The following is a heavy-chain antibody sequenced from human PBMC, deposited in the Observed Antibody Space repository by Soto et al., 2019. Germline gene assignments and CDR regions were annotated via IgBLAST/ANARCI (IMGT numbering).Heavy chain of an antibody. D-gene: IGHD2-2*01. V-gene: IGHV1-18*01. Sequence: GASVKVSCKASGYTFTRSGISWVRQAPGQGLEWMGWISTYNGDTNYAQKFQGRVTITADESTNTAYMELSSLRSEDTAVYYCAREGLVLVPTTVNSDYYYYAMDVWG. CDR1: GYTFTRSG. CDR3: AREGLVLVPTTVNSDYYYYAMDV. CDR2: ISTYNGDT. J-gene: IGHJ6*02.